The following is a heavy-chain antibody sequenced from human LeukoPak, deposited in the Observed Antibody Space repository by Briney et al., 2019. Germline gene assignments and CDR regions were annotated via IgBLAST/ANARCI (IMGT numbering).Heavy chain of an antibody. CDR2: IDGSSSTI. J-gene: IGHJ6*02. Sequence: GGSLRLSCVASGFTFSNYPMIWVRQAPGKGLEWLSYIDGSSSTIYYEASVKGRFTISRDSAKNSVYLQMNILRAEDTAVYYCVSGSYEGGYYGMDVWGQGTTVTVSS. D-gene: IGHD1-26*01. CDR3: VSGSYEGGYYGMDV. CDR1: GFTFSNYP. V-gene: IGHV3-48*04.